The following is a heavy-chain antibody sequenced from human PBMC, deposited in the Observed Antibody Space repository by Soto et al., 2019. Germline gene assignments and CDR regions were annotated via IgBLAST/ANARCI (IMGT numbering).Heavy chain of an antibody. CDR1: GFTFNDYY. J-gene: IGHJ4*02. CDR3: ARIVGARLNDY. V-gene: IGHV3-11*03. Sequence: SGGSLRLSCAASGFTFNDYYMTWFRQAPGKGLEWVSCISTTGSYTNYADSVKGRFTVSRDNANNSMYLQMNSLRDEDTAVYYCARIVGARLNDYWGQGTLVTVSS. D-gene: IGHD1-26*01. CDR2: ISTTGSYT.